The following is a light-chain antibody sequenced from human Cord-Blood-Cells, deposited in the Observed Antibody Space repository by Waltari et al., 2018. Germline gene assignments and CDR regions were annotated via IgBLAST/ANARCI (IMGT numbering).Light chain of an antibody. CDR1: SSDVGGYNY. V-gene: IGLV2-14*01. Sequence: QSALTQPASVSGSPGQSITISCTGTSSDVGGYNYVSWYQQHPGKAPQLMIYAVSKRPSGVSNRFSGSKSGNTASLTISGLQAEDEADYYCSSYTSSSTRVFGGGTKLTVL. CDR3: SSYTSSSTRV. J-gene: IGLJ3*02. CDR2: AVS.